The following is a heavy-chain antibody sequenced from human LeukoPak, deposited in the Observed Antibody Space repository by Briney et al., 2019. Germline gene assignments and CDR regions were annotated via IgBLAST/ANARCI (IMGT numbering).Heavy chain of an antibody. D-gene: IGHD3-22*01. CDR3: ARDSTYYYDSSGYYGY. CDR1: GGTFSSYA. V-gene: IGHV1-69*13. J-gene: IGHJ4*02. Sequence: AASVKVSCKASGGTFSSYAISWVRQAPGQGLEWMGGIIPILGTANYAQKFQGRVTITADESTSTAYMELSSLRSEDTAVYYCARDSTYYYDSSGYYGYWGQGTLVTVSS. CDR2: IIPILGTA.